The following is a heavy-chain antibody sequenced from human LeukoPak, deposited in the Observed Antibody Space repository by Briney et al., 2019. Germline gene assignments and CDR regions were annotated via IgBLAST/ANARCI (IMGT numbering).Heavy chain of an antibody. J-gene: IGHJ6*02. CDR3: ARIPYYYYALDV. CDR2: IYHSGST. V-gene: IGHV4-30-2*01. CDR1: GGSISSGGYS. Sequence: SETLSLTCAASGGSISSGGYSWSWIRQPPGKGLEWIGEIYHSGSTNYNPSLKSRVTISVDKSKNQFSLKLTSVTAADTAVYYCARIPYYYYALDVWGQGTTVTVSS.